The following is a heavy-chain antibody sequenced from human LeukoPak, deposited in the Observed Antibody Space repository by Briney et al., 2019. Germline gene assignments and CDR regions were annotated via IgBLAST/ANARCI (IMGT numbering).Heavy chain of an antibody. CDR3: ARVSGLDSSGWKYYFDY. CDR1: GFTFDDYG. V-gene: IGHV3-20*04. CDR2: INWNGGST. Sequence: PGGSLRLSCAASGFTFDDYGMSWVRQAPGKGLEWVSGINWNGGSTGYADSVKGRFTISRDNAKNSLYLQMNSLRAEDTALYYRARVSGLDSSGWKYYFDYWGQGTLVTVSS. J-gene: IGHJ4*02. D-gene: IGHD6-19*01.